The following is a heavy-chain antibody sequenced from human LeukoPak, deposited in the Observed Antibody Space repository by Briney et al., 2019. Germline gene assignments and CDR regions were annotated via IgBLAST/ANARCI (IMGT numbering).Heavy chain of an antibody. Sequence: GGSLRLSCAASGFTFSSYSMNWVRQAPGKGLEWVSSISSSSSYIYYADSVKGRFTISRDNAKNSLYLQMNSLRAEDTAVYYCARGVLYQEGYFDYWGQGTLVTVSS. CDR3: ARGVLYQEGYFDY. V-gene: IGHV3-21*01. CDR1: GFTFSSYS. D-gene: IGHD2-8*01. J-gene: IGHJ4*02. CDR2: ISSSSSYI.